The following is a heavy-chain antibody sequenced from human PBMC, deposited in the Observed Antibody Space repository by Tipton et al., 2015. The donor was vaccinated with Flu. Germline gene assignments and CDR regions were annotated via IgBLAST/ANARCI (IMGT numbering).Heavy chain of an antibody. CDR3: ARSTYYYGSGSSDF. D-gene: IGHD3-10*01. Sequence: TLSLTCSVSGDSIGGPYYWGWIRQPPGKGLEWIGNIHRSGNTYHNPSLKSRVTISIDTYKNHFSLKLSSVTAADTAVYYCARSTYYYGSGSSDFWGQGTLVTFSS. J-gene: IGHJ4*02. V-gene: IGHV4-38-2*01. CDR1: GDSIGGPYY. CDR2: IHRSGNT.